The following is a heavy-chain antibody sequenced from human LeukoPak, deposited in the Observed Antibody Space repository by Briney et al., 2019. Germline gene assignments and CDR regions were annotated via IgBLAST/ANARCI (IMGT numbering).Heavy chain of an antibody. D-gene: IGHD3-16*01. V-gene: IGHV4-59*08. CDR1: GASINNYY. CDR2: IYSSGST. Sequence: SETLSLTCTVSGASINNYYWSWIRQPPGKGLEWIGYIYSSGSTNYNPSLKSRVIISVDTSKNQFSLKLSSVTAADTAVYYCARRTLCCGERFDPWGQGTLVTVSS. CDR3: ARRTLCCGERFDP. J-gene: IGHJ5*02.